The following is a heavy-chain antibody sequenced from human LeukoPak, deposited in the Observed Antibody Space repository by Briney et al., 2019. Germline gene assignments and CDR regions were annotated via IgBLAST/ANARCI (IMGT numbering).Heavy chain of an antibody. CDR2: ISAYNGNT. J-gene: IGHJ4*02. V-gene: IGHV1-18*01. D-gene: IGHD1-26*01. CDR1: GYTFTSYG. Sequence: GASVKVSCKASGYTFTSYGISWVRQAPGQGLEWMGWISAYNGNTNYAQKLQGRVTMTTDTSTSTAYMELRSLRSDDTAVYYCARDNYLTPIAGASGSNLDYWGQGTLVTVSS. CDR3: ARDNYLTPIAGASGSNLDY.